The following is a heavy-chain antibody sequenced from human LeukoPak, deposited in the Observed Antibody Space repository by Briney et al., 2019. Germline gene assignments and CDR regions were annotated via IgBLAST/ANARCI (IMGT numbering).Heavy chain of an antibody. V-gene: IGHV1-18*01. CDR3: ARTAVRYCDWFLGY. CDR1: GYTFTSYG. CDR2: ISAYNGNT. Sequence: ASVKVSCKASGYTFTSYGISWVRQAPGQGLEWMGWISAYNGNTNYAQKLQGRVTMTTDTSTSTAYMELRSLRSDDTAVYYCARTAVRYCDWFLGYWGQGTLVTVSS. J-gene: IGHJ4*02. D-gene: IGHD3-9*01.